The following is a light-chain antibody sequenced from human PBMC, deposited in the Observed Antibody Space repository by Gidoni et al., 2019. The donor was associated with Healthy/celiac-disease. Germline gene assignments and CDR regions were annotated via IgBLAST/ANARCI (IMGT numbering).Light chain of an antibody. CDR3: QQYGSSPWYT. V-gene: IGKV3-20*01. J-gene: IGKJ2*01. CDR1: QSVSSSY. CDR2: GAS. Sequence: EIVFTQSPGTLSLSPGERAPLSCRASQSVSSSYLAWYQQKPGQAPRLLIYGASSRATGIPDRFSGSGSGTDFTLTISRLEPEDFAVYYCQQYGSSPWYTFGQGTKLEIK.